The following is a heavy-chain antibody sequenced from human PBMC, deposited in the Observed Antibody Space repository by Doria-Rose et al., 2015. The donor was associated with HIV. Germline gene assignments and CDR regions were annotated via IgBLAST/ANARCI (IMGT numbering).Heavy chain of an antibody. J-gene: IGHJ4*02. CDR1: GVSLSSPGMG. CDR2: IFSDDER. CDR3: ARIKSSRWYHKYYFDF. V-gene: IGHV2-26*01. Sequence: QVTLKESGPVLVKPTETLTLTCTVSGVSLSSPGMGVSWIRQPPGKALEWPANIFSDDERSYKTSLKSRLTISRGTSKSQVDLTMTDMDPVDTATYYCARIKSSRWYHKYYFDFWGQGTLVIVSA. D-gene: IGHD6-13*01.